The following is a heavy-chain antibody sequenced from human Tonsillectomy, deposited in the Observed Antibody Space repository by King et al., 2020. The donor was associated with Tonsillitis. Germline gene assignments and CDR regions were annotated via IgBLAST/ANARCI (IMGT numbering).Heavy chain of an antibody. D-gene: IGHD1-1*01. CDR3: ARPWGRTTPADS. V-gene: IGHV3-7*03. CDR1: GFSFSRYW. J-gene: IGHJ4*02. Sequence: VQLVESGGGLVQPGGSLRLSCAASGFSFSRYWMSWVRQAPGKGLEWVANINQDGTVKYYGDSGRGRFTISRDNAKNSLYVQMNSLRVEDTAVYYCARPWGRTTPADSWGQGTLVTVSS. CDR2: INQDGTVK.